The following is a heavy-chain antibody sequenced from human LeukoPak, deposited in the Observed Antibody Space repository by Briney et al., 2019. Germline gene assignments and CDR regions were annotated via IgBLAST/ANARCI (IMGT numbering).Heavy chain of an antibody. V-gene: IGHV3-23*01. CDR3: AKAGLVVVPAANDY. J-gene: IGHJ4*02. CDR1: GFTFSSYA. Sequence: GGSLRLSCAASGFTFSSYAMSWVRQAPGKGLEWVSAISGSGGSTYYADSVKGRFTISRDNSKNTLYLQTNSLRAEDTAVYYCAKAGLVVVPAANDYWGQGILVTVSS. D-gene: IGHD2-2*01. CDR2: ISGSGGST.